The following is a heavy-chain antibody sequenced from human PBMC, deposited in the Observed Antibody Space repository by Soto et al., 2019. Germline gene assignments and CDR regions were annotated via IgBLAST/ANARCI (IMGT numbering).Heavy chain of an antibody. D-gene: IGHD3-10*01. CDR1: GFTFTSYG. CDR3: ARSSGSAYWFVP. CDR2: ISAYKGNT. V-gene: IGHV1-18*01. J-gene: IGHJ5*02. Sequence: QVQLVQSGAEVKKPGASMKVSCKASGFTFTSYGISWVRQATGQGVAWLGWISAYKGNTNYAQKLQGRVTRTTDTSTRTAYMELMSLRSDDTAVYYCARSSGSAYWFVPWGQGTLATVSS.